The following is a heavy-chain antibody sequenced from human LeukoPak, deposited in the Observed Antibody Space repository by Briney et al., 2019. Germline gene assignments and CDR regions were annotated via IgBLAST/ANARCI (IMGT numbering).Heavy chain of an antibody. D-gene: IGHD6-6*01. CDR2: IIPIFGTA. CDR1: GGTFSSYA. Sequence: ASVKVSCKASGGTFSSYAISWVRQAPGQGLEWMGGIIPIFGTANYAQKFQGRVTITADESTSTAYMELSSLRSEDTAVYYCARDLAARPGLGNFQHWGQGTLVTVSS. J-gene: IGHJ1*01. CDR3: ARDLAARPGLGNFQH. V-gene: IGHV1-69*13.